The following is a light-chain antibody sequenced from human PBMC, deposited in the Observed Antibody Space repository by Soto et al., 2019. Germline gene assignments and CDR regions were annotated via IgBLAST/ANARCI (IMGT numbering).Light chain of an antibody. CDR1: QSISSL. CDR2: DSS. J-gene: IGKJ2*01. Sequence: DIQMTQSPSTLSASVGDRITITCRASQSISSLLAWYQQKPGKAPKVLIYDSSSSESGVPSRFSGSGSGTDFTLTISSLHPDDFATYYCQEYNSFSYTFGQGTRLDIK. V-gene: IGKV1-5*01. CDR3: QEYNSFSYT.